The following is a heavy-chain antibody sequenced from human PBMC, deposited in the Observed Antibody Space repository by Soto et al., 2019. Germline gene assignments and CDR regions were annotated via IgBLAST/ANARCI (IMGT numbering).Heavy chain of an antibody. Sequence: SVKVSCKASGGTFSSYTISWGRQAPGQGLEWMGRIIPILGIANYAQKFQGRVTITADKSTSTAYMELSSLRSEDTAVYYCARDGEGVAVAGTGCAFDIWGQGTMVTVSS. D-gene: IGHD6-19*01. CDR2: IIPILGIA. CDR1: GGTFSSYT. V-gene: IGHV1-69*04. CDR3: ARDGEGVAVAGTGCAFDI. J-gene: IGHJ3*02.